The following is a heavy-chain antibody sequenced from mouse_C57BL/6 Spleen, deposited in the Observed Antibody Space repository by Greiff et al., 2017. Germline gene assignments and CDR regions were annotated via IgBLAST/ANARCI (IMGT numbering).Heavy chain of an antibody. Sequence: EVKLMESGPGLVKPSQSLSLTCSVTGYSITSGYYWNWIRQFPGNKLEWMGYISYDGSNNYNPSLKNRISITRDTSKNQFFLKLNSVTTEDTATYYCARARDGYYSWYFDVWGTGTTVTVSS. CDR1: GYSITSGYY. J-gene: IGHJ1*03. D-gene: IGHD2-3*01. V-gene: IGHV3-6*01. CDR2: ISYDGSN. CDR3: ARARDGYYSWYFDV.